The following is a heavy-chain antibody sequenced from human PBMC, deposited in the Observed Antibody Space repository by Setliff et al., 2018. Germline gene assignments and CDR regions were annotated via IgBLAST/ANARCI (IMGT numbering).Heavy chain of an antibody. J-gene: IGHJ4*02. D-gene: IGHD3-22*01. V-gene: IGHV4-34*01. Sequence: SETLSLTCTVSGGSISSYYWSWIRQPPGKGLEWIGEINHSGSTNYNPSLKSRVTISVGTSKNQFSLKLSSVTAADTAVYYCAREGGSSGYRVYYFDYWGQGTLVTVSS. CDR1: GGSISSYY. CDR2: INHSGST. CDR3: AREGGSSGYRVYYFDY.